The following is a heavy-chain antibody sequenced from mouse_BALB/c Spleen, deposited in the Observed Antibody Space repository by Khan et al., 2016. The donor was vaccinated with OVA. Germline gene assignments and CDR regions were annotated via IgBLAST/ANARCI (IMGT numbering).Heavy chain of an antibody. D-gene: IGHD4-1*01. CDR3: AGHLTGSFAY. CDR1: GFTFSSYS. CDR2: ISSGGDYT. V-gene: IGHV5-6*01. Sequence: EVELVESGGDLVKPGGSLKPSCAASGFTFSSYSMSWVRQTPDKRLEWVATISSGGDYTYYPDNVKGRFTISRDNAKNTLYLQMSSLKSEDTAMYYCAGHLTGSFAYWGQGTLVTVSA. J-gene: IGHJ3*01.